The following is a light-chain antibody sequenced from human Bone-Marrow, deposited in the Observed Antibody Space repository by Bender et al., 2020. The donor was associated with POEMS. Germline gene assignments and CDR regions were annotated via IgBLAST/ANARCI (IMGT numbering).Light chain of an antibody. Sequence: QSALTQPASVSGSPEQSITISCTGTSSDIGIYNLVSWYQQLPGKAPKLMIYEVNNRPSGVSLRFSGSKSGNTASLTISGIQAEDEADYYCSSHAGSNNYVVFGGGTKLTVL. J-gene: IGLJ2*01. V-gene: IGLV2-23*02. CDR1: SSDIGIYNL. CDR2: EVN. CDR3: SSHAGSNNYVV.